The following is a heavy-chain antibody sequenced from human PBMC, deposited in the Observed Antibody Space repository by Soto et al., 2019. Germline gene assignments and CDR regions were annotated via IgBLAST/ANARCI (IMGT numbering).Heavy chain of an antibody. CDR2: ISSGGNTK. CDR1: GFTFSRYS. J-gene: IGHJ4*02. CDR3: ASLAY. V-gene: IGHV3-21*06. Sequence: PGGSLRLSCVASGFTFSRYSINWFRQAPGRGLEWVSSISSGGNTKSYANSVKGRFTISIENAKNSLYLEMNSLRPEDTAVYYCASLAYWGQGTMLTVSS.